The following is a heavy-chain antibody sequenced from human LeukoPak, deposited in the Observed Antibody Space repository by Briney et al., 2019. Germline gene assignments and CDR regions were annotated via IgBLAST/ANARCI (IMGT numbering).Heavy chain of an antibody. CDR3: TRTFVVVTYYGMDV. Sequence: PGGSLRLSCTASGFTFGDYAMSWVRQAPGKGLEWVGFIRSKAYGGTTEYAASVKGRFTISRDDSKSIAYLQMNSLKTEDTAVYYCTRTFVVVTYYGMDVWGQGTTVTVSS. J-gene: IGHJ6*02. D-gene: IGHD2-21*02. CDR2: IRSKAYGGTT. V-gene: IGHV3-49*04. CDR1: GFTFGDYA.